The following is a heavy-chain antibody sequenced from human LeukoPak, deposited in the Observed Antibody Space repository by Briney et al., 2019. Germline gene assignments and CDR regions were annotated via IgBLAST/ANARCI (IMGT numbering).Heavy chain of an antibody. Sequence: GGSLTLSCAASGFTFSSYAMHWVRQAPGKGLEYVSAISSNGGSTYYANSVKGRFTISRDNSKNTLYLQMGSLRAEDMAVYYCARDRGRWLRICDYWGQGTLVTVSS. V-gene: IGHV3-64*01. J-gene: IGHJ4*02. D-gene: IGHD5-24*01. CDR1: GFTFSSYA. CDR3: ARDRGRWLRICDY. CDR2: ISSNGGST.